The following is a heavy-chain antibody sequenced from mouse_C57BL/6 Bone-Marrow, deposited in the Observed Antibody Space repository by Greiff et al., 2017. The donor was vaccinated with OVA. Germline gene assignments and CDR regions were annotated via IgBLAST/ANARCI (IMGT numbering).Heavy chain of an antibody. Sequence: QVQLQQPGAELVKPGASVKMSCKASGYTFTSYWITWVKQRPGQGLEWIGDIYPGSGSTNYNEKFKSKATLTVDTSSSTAYMQLSSLTSEDSAVYYVASYYYGSSYRYWYFDVWGTGTTVTVSS. CDR1: GYTFTSYW. J-gene: IGHJ1*03. V-gene: IGHV1-55*01. D-gene: IGHD1-1*01. CDR3: ASYYYGSSYRYWYFDV. CDR2: IYPGSGST.